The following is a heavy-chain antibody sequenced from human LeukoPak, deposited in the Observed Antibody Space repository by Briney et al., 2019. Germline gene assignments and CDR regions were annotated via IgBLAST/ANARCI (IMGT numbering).Heavy chain of an antibody. V-gene: IGHV1-2*02. J-gene: IGHJ3*02. Sequence: ASVKVSCKASGYTFTGYYMHWVRQAPGQGLEWMGWINPNSGGTNYAQKFQGGVTMTRDTSISTAYMELSRLRSDDTAVYYCARGRLGYCSSTSCLDAFDIWGQGTMVTVSS. CDR1: GYTFTGYY. CDR3: ARGRLGYCSSTSCLDAFDI. CDR2: INPNSGGT. D-gene: IGHD2-2*01.